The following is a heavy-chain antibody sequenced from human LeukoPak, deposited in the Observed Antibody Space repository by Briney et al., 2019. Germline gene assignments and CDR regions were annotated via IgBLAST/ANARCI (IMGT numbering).Heavy chain of an antibody. CDR1: GSTFTSYD. CDR2: MSPDSGNT. CDR3: ARAKRLGGNYYFDY. V-gene: IGHV1-8*01. D-gene: IGHD3-16*01. J-gene: IGHJ4*02. Sequence: ASVKVSCKASGSTFTSYDINWVRQATGQGREWMGWMSPDSGNTGYAQKFQGRVTMTRNTPISTAYMELSSLRSEDTAVYYCARAKRLGGNYYFDYWGQGTLVAVSS.